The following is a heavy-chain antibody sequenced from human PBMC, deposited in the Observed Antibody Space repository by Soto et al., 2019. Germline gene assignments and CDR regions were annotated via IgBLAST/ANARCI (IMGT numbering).Heavy chain of an antibody. CDR3: ARAASAGTAFGAFDI. CDR1: GYTFTGYY. CDR2: INPNSGGT. D-gene: IGHD6-13*01. V-gene: IGHV1-2*04. J-gene: IGHJ3*02. Sequence: ASVKVSCKASGYTFTGYYMHWVRQAPGQGLEWMGWINPNSGGTNYAQKFQGWVTMTRDTSISTAYMELSRLRSDDTAVYYCARAASAGTAFGAFDIWGQGKMVTVSS.